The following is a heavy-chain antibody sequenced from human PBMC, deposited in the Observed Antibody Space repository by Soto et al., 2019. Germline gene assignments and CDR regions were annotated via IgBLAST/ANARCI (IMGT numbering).Heavy chain of an antibody. CDR3: ARHASFYVSSGYFGTY. Sequence: GESLKISCQGSGYTFTNHWITWVRQMPGKGLEWMGRINPSDSHTNYSPSFEGHVTMSVDKSISTAYLQWSSLKASDTAMYYCARHASFYVSSGYFGTYWGQGTLVTVSS. CDR1: GYTFTNHW. CDR2: INPSDSHT. D-gene: IGHD3-22*01. J-gene: IGHJ4*02. V-gene: IGHV5-10-1*01.